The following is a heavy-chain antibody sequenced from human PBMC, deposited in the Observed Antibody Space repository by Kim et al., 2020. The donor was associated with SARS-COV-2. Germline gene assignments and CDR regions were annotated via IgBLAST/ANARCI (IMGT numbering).Heavy chain of an antibody. CDR3: AKGNPNSSGWDG. J-gene: IGHJ4*02. D-gene: IGHD6-19*01. V-gene: IGHV3-23*01. Sequence: YYADSVKGRFTISRDNSKNTLYLQMNSLRAEDTAVYYCAKGNPNSSGWDGWGQGTLVTVSS.